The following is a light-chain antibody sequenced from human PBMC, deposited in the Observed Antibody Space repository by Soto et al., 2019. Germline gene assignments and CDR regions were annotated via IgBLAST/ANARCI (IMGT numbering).Light chain of an antibody. CDR1: SSNIGAHYG. V-gene: IGLV1-40*01. J-gene: IGLJ3*02. Sequence: QSVLTQPPSVSGAPGQRVTISCTGSSSNIGAHYGVHWYQQLPGTAPKLLIYGNSNRPSGVPDRFSGSKSGTSASLAITGLQAEDEADYYCQSYDSSLSAWVFGGGTKLTVL. CDR3: QSYDSSLSAWV. CDR2: GNS.